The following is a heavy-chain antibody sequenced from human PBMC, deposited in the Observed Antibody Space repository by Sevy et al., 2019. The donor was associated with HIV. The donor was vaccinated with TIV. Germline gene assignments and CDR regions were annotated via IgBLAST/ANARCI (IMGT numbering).Heavy chain of an antibody. CDR1: GYTFTGYY. CDR2: INPNTGDT. D-gene: IGHD6-19*01. Sequence: ASVKVSCKPFGYTFTGYYLHWVRQAPGQGLEWVGWINPNTGDTNYAQRFQGRVTMTRDQAINTAFMELTSLTSDDTAIFYCATDPVAGHAFDIWGPGTLVTVSS. V-gene: IGHV1-2*02. CDR3: ATDPVAGHAFDI. J-gene: IGHJ3*02.